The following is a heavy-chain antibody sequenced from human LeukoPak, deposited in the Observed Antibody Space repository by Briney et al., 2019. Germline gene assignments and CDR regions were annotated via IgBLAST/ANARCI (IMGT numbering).Heavy chain of an antibody. CDR2: IYHSGNT. J-gene: IGHJ4*02. Sequence: TSETLSLTCTVSGGSISSYYWSWIRQPPGKGLEWIGYIYHSGNTNYNPSLKSRVTIAVDTSKNQFSLRLSSVTAADTAMYYCARETPESLFDYWGQGIQVTVSS. CDR1: GGSISSYY. CDR3: ARETPESLFDY. D-gene: IGHD1-14*01. V-gene: IGHV4-59*01.